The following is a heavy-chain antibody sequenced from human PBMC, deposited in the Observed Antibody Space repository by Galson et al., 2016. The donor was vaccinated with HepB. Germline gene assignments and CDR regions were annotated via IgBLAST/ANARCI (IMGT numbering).Heavy chain of an antibody. D-gene: IGHD2-8*01. CDR3: ARVSWKYAAYYFDY. CDR2: ISSEGSNK. J-gene: IGHJ4*02. Sequence: SLRLSCAASGFTFRNYALHWVRQAPGKGLEWVAVISSEGSNKYYADSVKGRFTISRDDSKNTVFLQMNSLRGEDSAVYYLARVSWKYAAYYFDYWGQGTLVTVSS. CDR1: GFTFRNYA. V-gene: IGHV3-30-3*01.